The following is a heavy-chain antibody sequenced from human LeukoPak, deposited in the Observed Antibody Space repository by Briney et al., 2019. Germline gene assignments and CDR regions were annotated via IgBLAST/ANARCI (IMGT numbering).Heavy chain of an antibody. CDR2: IRYDGSNK. CDR1: GFTFSSYG. CDR3: AKEGGESLWFGELLWYFDY. V-gene: IGHV3-30*02. D-gene: IGHD3-10*01. J-gene: IGHJ4*02. Sequence: GGSLRLSCAASGFTFSSYGMHWVRQAPGKGLEWVAFIRYDGSNKYYADSVKGRFTISRDNSKNTLYLQMNSLRAEDTAVYYCAKEGGESLWFGELLWYFDYWGQGTLVTVSS.